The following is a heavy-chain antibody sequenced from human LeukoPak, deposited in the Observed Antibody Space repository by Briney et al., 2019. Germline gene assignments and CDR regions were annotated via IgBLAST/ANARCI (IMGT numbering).Heavy chain of an antibody. V-gene: IGHV3-23*01. Sequence: GGSLRLSCVASGFTFSSHGMNWVRQAPGKGLEWVSGIIPSGHTTYYADSVRGRFTISRDNSRNTVYLQMNSLRAEDTAVYYCARVGYSSGWYGPHFDYWGQGTLVTVSS. D-gene: IGHD6-19*01. CDR3: ARVGYSSGWYGPHFDY. CDR1: GFTFSSHG. J-gene: IGHJ4*02. CDR2: IIPSGHTT.